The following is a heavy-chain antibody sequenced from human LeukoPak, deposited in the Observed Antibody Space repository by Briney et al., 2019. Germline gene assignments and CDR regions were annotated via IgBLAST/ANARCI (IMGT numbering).Heavy chain of an antibody. V-gene: IGHV3-30-3*01. D-gene: IGHD6-6*01. CDR1: GFTFSSYA. J-gene: IGHJ4*02. Sequence: GGSLRLSCAASGFTFSSYAMHWVRQAPGKGLEWVAVISYDGSNKYYADSVKGRFTISRDNSKNTLYLQMNSLRAEDTAVYYCARDSSSADFDYWGQGTLVTVSS. CDR3: ARDSSSADFDY. CDR2: ISYDGSNK.